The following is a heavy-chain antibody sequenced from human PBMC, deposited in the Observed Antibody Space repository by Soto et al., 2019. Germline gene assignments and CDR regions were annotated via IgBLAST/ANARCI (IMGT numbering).Heavy chain of an antibody. CDR3: ARAPESGGYRYGSAYYYGMDD. D-gene: IGHD5-18*01. V-gene: IGHV5-10-1*01. Sequence: GESLNISCKGSGYSFTSYWISWVRQMPGKGLGWMGRIDPSDSYTNYSPSFQGHVTISADKSISTAYLQWSSLKASDTAMYYCARAPESGGYRYGSAYYYGMDDWGQGTTVTVSS. CDR2: IDPSDSYT. J-gene: IGHJ6*02. CDR1: GYSFTSYW.